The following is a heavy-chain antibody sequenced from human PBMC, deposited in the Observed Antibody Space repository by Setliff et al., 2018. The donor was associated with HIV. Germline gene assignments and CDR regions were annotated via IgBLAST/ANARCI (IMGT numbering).Heavy chain of an antibody. D-gene: IGHD3-22*01. CDR2: IKSKTDGGTT. Sequence: LRLSCAASGFTFSNVWMSWVRQAPGKGLEWVGRIKSKTDGGTTDYAAPVKGRFTISRDDSVNTLYLQMNSLKTEDTAVYFCMGYYDTSGYWGSHFDHWGQGTLVTSPQ. CDR1: GFTFSNVW. CDR3: MGYYDTSGYWGSHFDH. J-gene: IGHJ4*02. V-gene: IGHV3-15*01.